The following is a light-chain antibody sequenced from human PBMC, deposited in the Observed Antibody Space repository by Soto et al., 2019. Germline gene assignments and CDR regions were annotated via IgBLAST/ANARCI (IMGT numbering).Light chain of an antibody. CDR2: GAS. CDR3: QLYGSSSLT. Sequence: EIVLTQSPGTLSLSPGERATLSCRASQSVSSSYLAWYQQKPGQAPRLLIYGASSRATGIPDRFSGSGSGTDFTLTISRLEPEDFAVYYCQLYGSSSLTVGPGTKVDIK. J-gene: IGKJ3*01. CDR1: QSVSSSY. V-gene: IGKV3-20*01.